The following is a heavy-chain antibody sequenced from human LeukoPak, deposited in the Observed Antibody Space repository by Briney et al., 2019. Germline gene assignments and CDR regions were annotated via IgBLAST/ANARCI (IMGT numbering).Heavy chain of an antibody. Sequence: AGGSLRLSCAPSVFTFSSYWMHWVREAPGKGLVWVSRINSDGSSTSYADSVKGRFTITRDNAKNTLYLQMNSLRAEDTAVYYCARPDHCSSTSCPFDYWGQGTLVTVSS. J-gene: IGHJ4*02. D-gene: IGHD2-2*01. CDR3: ARPDHCSSTSCPFDY. V-gene: IGHV3-74*01. CDR2: INSDGSST. CDR1: VFTFSSYW.